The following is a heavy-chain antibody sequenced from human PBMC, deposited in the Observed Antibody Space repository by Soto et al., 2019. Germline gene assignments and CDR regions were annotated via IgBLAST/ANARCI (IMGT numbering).Heavy chain of an antibody. CDR1: GFSLSASGVG. D-gene: IGHD3-16*01. V-gene: IGHV2-5*02. CDR2: IYWDDAK. J-gene: IGHJ4*02. CDR3: ANKGGGDRILDY. Sequence: QITLKESGPTLVKPTQTLTLTCTFSGFSLSASGVGVGWIRQPPGKALEWLAIIYWDDAKHYSPSLKSSLTITKDTSKTQVGLTMTNMDPVDTATSYCANKGGGDRILDYWGQGTLVTVSS.